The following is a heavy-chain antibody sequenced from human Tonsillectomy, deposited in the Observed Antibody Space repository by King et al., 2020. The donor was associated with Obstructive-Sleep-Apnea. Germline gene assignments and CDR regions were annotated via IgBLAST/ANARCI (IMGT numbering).Heavy chain of an antibody. CDR1: GGSISSGDYY. J-gene: IGHJ5*02. CDR3: AREQAYDYGWGSYRSNWFDP. D-gene: IGHD3-16*02. CDR2: IYYSGST. Sequence: VQLQESGPGLVKPSQTLSLTCTVSGGSISSGDYYWSWIRQPPGKGLEWIGYIYYSGSTYYNPSLKSRVTIAVDTSKNQFSLKLSSVTAADTPVYYCAREQAYDYGWGSYRSNWFDPWGQGTLVTVSS. V-gene: IGHV4-30-4*01.